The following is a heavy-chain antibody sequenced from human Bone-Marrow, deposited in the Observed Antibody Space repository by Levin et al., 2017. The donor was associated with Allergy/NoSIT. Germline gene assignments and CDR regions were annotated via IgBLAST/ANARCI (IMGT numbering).Heavy chain of an antibody. V-gene: IGHV3-30-3*01. CDR3: ARPRWPAASPTYYYGMDV. CDR2: ISYDGSNK. Sequence: AGGSLRLSCAASGFTFSSYAMHWVRQAPGKGLEWVAVISYDGSNKYYADSVKGRFTISRDNSKNTLYLQMNSLRAEDTAVYYCARPRWPAASPTYYYGMDVWGQGTTVTVSS. J-gene: IGHJ6*02. CDR1: GFTFSSYA. D-gene: IGHD2-2*01.